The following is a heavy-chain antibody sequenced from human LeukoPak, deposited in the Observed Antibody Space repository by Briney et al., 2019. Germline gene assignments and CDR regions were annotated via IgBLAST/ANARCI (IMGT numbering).Heavy chain of an antibody. V-gene: IGHV1-18*01. Sequence: GASVKVSCKASGYTFTSYGISWVRQAPGQGLEWMGWISAYNGNTNYAQKLQGRVTMTTDTSTSTAYMELSRLRSDDTAVYYCARDQDIVVVVAATLGYWGQGTLVTVSS. CDR1: GYTFTSYG. CDR3: ARDQDIVVVVAATLGY. CDR2: ISAYNGNT. D-gene: IGHD2-15*01. J-gene: IGHJ4*02.